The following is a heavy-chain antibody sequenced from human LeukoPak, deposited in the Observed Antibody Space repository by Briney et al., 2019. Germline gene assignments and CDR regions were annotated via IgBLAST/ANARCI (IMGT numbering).Heavy chain of an antibody. J-gene: IGHJ4*02. CDR3: ASDKYYDFWSGYYSFDY. D-gene: IGHD3-3*01. CDR1: GYTFTSYG. CDR2: ISAYNGNT. V-gene: IGHV1-18*01. Sequence: ASVKVSCKASGYTFTSYGISWVRQAPGQGLEWMGWISAYNGNTNYAQKLQGRVTMTTDTSTSTAYMELRSLRSDDTAVYYCASDKYYDFWSGYYSFDYWGQGTLVTVSS.